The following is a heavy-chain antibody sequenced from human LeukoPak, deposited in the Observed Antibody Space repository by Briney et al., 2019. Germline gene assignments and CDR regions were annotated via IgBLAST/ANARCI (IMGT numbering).Heavy chain of an antibody. V-gene: IGHV3-30*18. Sequence: PGGSLRLSCAASGFTFSSYGMHRVRQAPGKGLEWVAVISYDGSNKYYADSVKGRFTISRDNSKNTLYLQMNSLRAEDTAVYYCAKDYCSGGSCYVFDYWGQGTLVTVSS. D-gene: IGHD2-15*01. CDR1: GFTFSSYG. CDR3: AKDYCSGGSCYVFDY. CDR2: ISYDGSNK. J-gene: IGHJ4*02.